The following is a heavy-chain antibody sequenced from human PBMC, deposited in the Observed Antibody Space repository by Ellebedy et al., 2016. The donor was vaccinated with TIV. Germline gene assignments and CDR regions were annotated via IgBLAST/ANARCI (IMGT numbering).Heavy chain of an antibody. Sequence: SETLSLXCSVSGGSISSSNYYWGWIRQPPGKGLEWIGTIFYTGTTYYNPSLKSRVTISVDTSKNEFSLKLSSVTAADTAAYYCARCGSGRYYNVPFDYWGQGTLVTVSS. CDR2: IFYTGTT. J-gene: IGHJ4*02. CDR3: ARCGSGRYYNVPFDY. V-gene: IGHV4-39*01. D-gene: IGHD3-10*01. CDR1: GGSISSSNYY.